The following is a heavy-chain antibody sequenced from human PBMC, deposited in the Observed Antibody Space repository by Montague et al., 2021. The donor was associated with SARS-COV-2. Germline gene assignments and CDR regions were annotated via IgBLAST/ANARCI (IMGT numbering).Heavy chain of an antibody. CDR3: ARLGFVELWLNLGWFDP. J-gene: IGHJ5*02. D-gene: IGHD3-16*02. CDR2: IYHSGNT. CDR1: GGSISGYY. V-gene: IGHV4-59*01. Sequence: SETLSLTCSVSGGSISGYYWSWIRQPPGKGLEWIGYIYHSGNTKYNPSLKSRVSISVDTSKNQFSLRLSSVTAADTAVYYCARLGFVELWLNLGWFDPWGQGTLVTVSS.